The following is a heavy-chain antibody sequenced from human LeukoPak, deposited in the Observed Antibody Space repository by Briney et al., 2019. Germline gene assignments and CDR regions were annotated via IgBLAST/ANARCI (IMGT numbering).Heavy chain of an antibody. V-gene: IGHV3-23*01. Sequence: GRSLRLSCAASGFTFSSYAMSWVRQAPGKGLEWVSAISGSGGSTYYADSVKGRFTISRDNSKNTLYLQMNSLRAEDTAVYYCARGGYSGYDWDYFDYWGQGTLVTVSS. CDR3: ARGGYSGYDWDYFDY. J-gene: IGHJ4*02. D-gene: IGHD5-12*01. CDR2: ISGSGGST. CDR1: GFTFSSYA.